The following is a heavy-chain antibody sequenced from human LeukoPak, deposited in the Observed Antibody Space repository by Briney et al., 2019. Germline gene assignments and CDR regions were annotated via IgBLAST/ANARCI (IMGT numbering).Heavy chain of an antibody. CDR1: GGTFSSYA. D-gene: IGHD3-16*02. V-gene: IGHV1-69*13. J-gene: IGHJ4*02. CDR2: IIPIFGTA. Sequence: GASVKVSCKASGGTFSSYAISWVRQAPGQGLEWMGGIIPIFGTANYAQKFQGRVTITADESTSTAYMELSSLRSEDTAVYYCAREMITFGGVIVGFDYWGQGTLVTVSS. CDR3: AREMITFGGVIVGFDY.